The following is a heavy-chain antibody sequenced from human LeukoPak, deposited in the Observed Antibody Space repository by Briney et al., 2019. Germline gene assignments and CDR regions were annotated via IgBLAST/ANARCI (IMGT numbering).Heavy chain of an antibody. CDR3: ARTGCSGGSCYSWADAFDI. Sequence: PSETLSLTCTVSGVSISSTSYYWGWIRQPPGKGLEWIGSIYYSGSTYYNPSLKSRVTISVDTSKNQFSLKLSSVTAADTAVYFCARTGCSGGSCYSWADAFDIWGQGTVVTVSS. V-gene: IGHV4-39*07. CDR1: GVSISSTSYY. CDR2: IYYSGST. D-gene: IGHD2-15*01. J-gene: IGHJ3*02.